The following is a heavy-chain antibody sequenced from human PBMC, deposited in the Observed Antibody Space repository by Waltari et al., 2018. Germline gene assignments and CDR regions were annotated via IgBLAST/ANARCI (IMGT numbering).Heavy chain of an antibody. Sequence: EVQLVQSGAEVKKPGESLRISCKGSGYSFTSYWISWVRQMPGKGLEWMGRLDPSGTYTNYRPSFQGHVTSSADKSISTAYLQWSSLKASDTAMYYCARQGAIAVAGYSIDYWGQGTLVTVSS. D-gene: IGHD6-19*01. CDR3: ARQGAIAVAGYSIDY. CDR2: LDPSGTYT. CDR1: GYSFTSYW. V-gene: IGHV5-10-1*03. J-gene: IGHJ4*02.